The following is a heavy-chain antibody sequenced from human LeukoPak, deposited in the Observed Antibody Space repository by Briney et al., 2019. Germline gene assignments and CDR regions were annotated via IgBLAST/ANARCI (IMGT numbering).Heavy chain of an antibody. CDR2: IYHSGST. V-gene: IGHV4-38-2*02. Sequence: PSETLSLTCTVSGYSISSGYYWGWIRQPPGKGLEWIGSIYHSGSTYYNPSLKSRVTISVDTSKNQFSLKLSSVTAADTAVYYCARDRESYYDFWSGLANNWFDPWGREPWSPSPQ. CDR3: ARDRESYYDFWSGLANNWFDP. J-gene: IGHJ5*02. CDR1: GYSISSGYY. D-gene: IGHD3-3*01.